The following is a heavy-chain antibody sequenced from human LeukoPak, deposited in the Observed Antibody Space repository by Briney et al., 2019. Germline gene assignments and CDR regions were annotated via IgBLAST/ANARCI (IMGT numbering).Heavy chain of an antibody. V-gene: IGHV4-39*01. CDR3: ARGGQEGYNYPYFDS. CDR1: GASISSSSDY. J-gene: IGHJ4*02. Sequence: PSETLSLTCSVSGASISSSSDYWGWIRQPPGKGQEWIGSIHYTGSTYYNPSLKSRVTISVDTSKNQFSLKLSSVTAADTAVYYCARGGQEGYNYPYFDSWDQGTLVTVSS. CDR2: IHYTGST. D-gene: IGHD5-24*01.